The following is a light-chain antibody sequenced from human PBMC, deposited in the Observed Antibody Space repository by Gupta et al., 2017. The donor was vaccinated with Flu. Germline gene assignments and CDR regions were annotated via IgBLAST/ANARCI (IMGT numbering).Light chain of an antibody. Sequence: SVNLACSGSNSNIGNNYVYWYQQHPGTAPKLLMYKNNQRPSGVPDRFSGSKYGTSAAMAISGLRAEDDADYYCAAGDDSRSGVGFGGGTKLTVL. V-gene: IGLV1-47*01. CDR3: AAGDDSRSGVG. CDR1: NSNIGNNY. J-gene: IGLJ2*01. CDR2: KNN.